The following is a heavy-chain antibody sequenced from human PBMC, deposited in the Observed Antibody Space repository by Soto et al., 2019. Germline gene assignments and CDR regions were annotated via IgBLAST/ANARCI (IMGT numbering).Heavy chain of an antibody. CDR1: GFTFSDYY. Sequence: QVQLEESGGGLVKPGGSLRLSCAASGFTFSDYYMSWIRQAPGKGLEWVSYISSSGYTKYADSVKGRFTISRDNAKDSLSMQMNSLRVDDTAVYYCARREYGGLDYWGQGTLVTVS. J-gene: IGHJ4*02. V-gene: IGHV3-11*05. CDR2: ISSSGYT. D-gene: IGHD5-12*01. CDR3: ARREYGGLDY.